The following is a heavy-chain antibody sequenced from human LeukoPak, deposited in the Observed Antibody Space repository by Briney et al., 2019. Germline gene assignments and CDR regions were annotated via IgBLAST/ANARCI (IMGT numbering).Heavy chain of an antibody. J-gene: IGHJ5*02. CDR1: GFTFSSAW. CDR2: INGDGRRI. D-gene: IGHD3-10*01. CDR3: VRDLPRTSGP. Sequence: GGSLRLSCVASGFTFSSAWMHWARQTPGKGVVWVSHINGDGRRINYADDVKGRFTISRDNAKNTLYLQMNSLRVEDTAVYYCVRDLPRTSGPWGQGTLVTVPS. V-gene: IGHV3-74*01.